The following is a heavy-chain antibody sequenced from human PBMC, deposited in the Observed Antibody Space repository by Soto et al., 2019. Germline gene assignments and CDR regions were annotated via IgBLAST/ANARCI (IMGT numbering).Heavy chain of an antibody. V-gene: IGHV1-69*01. CDR1: GGTFSSYA. J-gene: IGHJ6*02. Sequence: QVQLVQSGAEVKKPGSSVKVSCKASGGTFSSYAISWVRQAPGQGLEWMGGIIPISGTANYAQKFQGRVTSTADESTSTAYMELSSLRCEDTAVYYCARSQGSSTSLEIYYYYYYGMDVWGQGTTVTVSS. CDR2: IIPISGTA. CDR3: ARSQGSSTSLEIYYYYYYGMDV. D-gene: IGHD2-2*01.